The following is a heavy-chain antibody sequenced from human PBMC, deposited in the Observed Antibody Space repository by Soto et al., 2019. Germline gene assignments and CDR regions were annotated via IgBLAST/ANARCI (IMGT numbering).Heavy chain of an antibody. Sequence: QVQLVQSGAEVKKPGASVKVSYKASGYTFTNNGITWVRQAPGQGLEWMGWISPYNDNANNAQKFQGRITMTTDTSTSTAYMELRSLRSDDTAVYYCARGPYDFWSGAYYYFAMDVWGQGTTVTVSS. J-gene: IGHJ6*02. CDR1: GYTFTNNG. D-gene: IGHD3-3*01. CDR2: ISPYNDNA. V-gene: IGHV1-18*04. CDR3: ARGPYDFWSGAYYYFAMDV.